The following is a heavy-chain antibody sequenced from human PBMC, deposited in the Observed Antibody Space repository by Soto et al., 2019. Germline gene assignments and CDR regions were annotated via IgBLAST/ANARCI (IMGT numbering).Heavy chain of an antibody. CDR2: IIPIFGTA. CDR1: GGTFSSYA. D-gene: IGHD2-15*01. Sequence: GASVKVSCKTSGGTFSSYAFSWVRQAPGQGLEWMGGIIPIFGTADYAQKFRGRLTITADESTSTAYMELSSLRSEDTAVYYCARYCSGGSCLPYYYYGMDVWGQGTTVTVSS. V-gene: IGHV1-69*13. J-gene: IGHJ6*02. CDR3: ARYCSGGSCLPYYYYGMDV.